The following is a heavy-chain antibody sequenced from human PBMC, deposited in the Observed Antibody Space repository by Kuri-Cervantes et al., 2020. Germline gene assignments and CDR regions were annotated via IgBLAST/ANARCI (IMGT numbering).Heavy chain of an antibody. D-gene: IGHD2-15*01. CDR1: GFTFSSYG. CDR2: IRYDGSNK. Sequence: GGSLRLSCAASGFTFSSYGMHWVRQAPGKGLEWVAVIRYDGSNKYYADSVKGRFTISRDNSKNTLYLQMNSLRAEDTAVYYCARDGRYCSGGSCYVRDYYYYGMDVWGQGTTVTVSS. J-gene: IGHJ6*02. CDR3: ARDGRYCSGGSCYVRDYYYYGMDV. V-gene: IGHV3-33*01.